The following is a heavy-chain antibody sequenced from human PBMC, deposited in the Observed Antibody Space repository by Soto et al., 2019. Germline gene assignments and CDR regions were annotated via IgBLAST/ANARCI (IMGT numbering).Heavy chain of an antibody. D-gene: IGHD3-10*01. V-gene: IGHV3-21*01. CDR3: ARILIIGPTRGSYYDD. J-gene: IGHJ4*02. CDR2: ISSSSSYI. CDR1: GFTFSSYT. Sequence: PGGSLGLSCAASGFTFSSYTMNWVRQAPGKGLEWVSSISSSSSYIYYADSVKGRFTISRDNAKNSLYLQMNGLRAEDTAVYYCARILIIGPTRGSYYDDWGQATLVTVSS.